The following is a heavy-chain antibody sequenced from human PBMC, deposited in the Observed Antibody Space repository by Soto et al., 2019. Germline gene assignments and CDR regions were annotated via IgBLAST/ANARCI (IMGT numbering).Heavy chain of an antibody. Sequence: EVQLLESGGGLVQPGGSLRLSCAASGFTVSSYAMSWVRQAPGKGLDWVSVISGSGSTYSADSVKGRFTISRDSSKNTVYLQMNSLRAEDTAVYYCAKALRFTFTTGYYMDVWGRGTTVTVSS. J-gene: IGHJ6*03. V-gene: IGHV3-23*01. D-gene: IGHD3-16*01. CDR2: ISGSGST. CDR1: GFTVSSYA. CDR3: AKALRFTFTTGYYMDV.